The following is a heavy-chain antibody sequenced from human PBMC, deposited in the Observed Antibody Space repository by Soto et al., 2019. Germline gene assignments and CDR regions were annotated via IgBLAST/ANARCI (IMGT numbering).Heavy chain of an antibody. CDR3: ARSDCTGAYCYSWPFNYGVDV. J-gene: IGHJ6*02. CDR2: IWYDGSNK. D-gene: IGHD2-21*02. Sequence: GSLRLSCTTSGFTFNTYGMHWVRQAPGKGLEWVAIIWYDGSNKYYADFVKGRFTISRDNSKNTLYFQMNSLRAEDPTLYYCARSDCTGAYCYSWPFNYGVDVWGQGTTVTVSS. V-gene: IGHV3-33*08. CDR1: GFTFNTYG.